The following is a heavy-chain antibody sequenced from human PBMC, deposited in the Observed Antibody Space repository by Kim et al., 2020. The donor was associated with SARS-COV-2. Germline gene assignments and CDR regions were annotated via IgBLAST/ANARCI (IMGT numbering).Heavy chain of an antibody. V-gene: IGHV4-59*08. CDR3: ARHQVRGFWYFDL. CDR1: GGSISSYY. D-gene: IGHD2-21*01. Sequence: SETLSLTCTVSGGSISSYYWSWIRQPPGKGLQWIGYIYYSGSTNYNPSLQSRVTISVDTSKNQFSLKLSSVTAADAAVYYCARHQVRGFWYFDLWGRGTL. J-gene: IGHJ2*01. CDR2: IYYSGST.